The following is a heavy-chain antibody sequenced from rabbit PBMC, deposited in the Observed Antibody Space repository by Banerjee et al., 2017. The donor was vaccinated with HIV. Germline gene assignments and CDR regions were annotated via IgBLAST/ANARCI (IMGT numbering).Heavy chain of an antibody. J-gene: IGHJ3*01. CDR2: IYAAKSRT. D-gene: IGHD6-1*01. Sequence: QLKESGGGLVQPGGSLTLSCTASGIDLSSHYMSWVRQAPGTGLEWIGTIYAAKSRTYYASWARSRFTISSDNAQNTQYLQLNSLTAADTATYFCAIYAVYGYLSLWGQGTLVTVS. CDR1: GIDLSSHY. CDR3: AIYAVYGYLSL. V-gene: IGHV1S7*01.